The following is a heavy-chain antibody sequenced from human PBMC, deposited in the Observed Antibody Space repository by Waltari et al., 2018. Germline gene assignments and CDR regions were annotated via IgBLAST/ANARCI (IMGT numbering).Heavy chain of an antibody. J-gene: IGHJ4*02. CDR2: IYYSGST. CDR1: GGSISSRSYY. V-gene: IGHV4-39*07. CDR3: ARASYYDFWSGYWGEDYFDY. D-gene: IGHD3-3*01. Sequence: QLQLQESGPGLVKPSETLSLTCTVSGGSISSRSYYWGWIRQPPGQGLEWIGSIYYSGSTYYNPSLKSRVTISVDTSKNQFSLKLSSVTAADTAVYYCARASYYDFWSGYWGEDYFDYWGQGTLVTVSS.